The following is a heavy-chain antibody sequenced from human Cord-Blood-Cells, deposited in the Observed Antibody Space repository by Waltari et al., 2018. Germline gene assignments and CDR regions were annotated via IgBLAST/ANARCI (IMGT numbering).Heavy chain of an antibody. CDR2: IYYSGST. CDR1: GGSISSSSYY. CDR3: ASVRFLEWLLYY. V-gene: IGHV4-39*01. J-gene: IGHJ4*02. D-gene: IGHD3-3*01. Sequence: QLQLQESGPGLVKPSETLSLTCTVSGGSISSSSYYWGWSRQPPGKGLEGIGSIYYSGSTYYNPSLKSRVTISVDTSKNQFSLKLSSVTAADTAVYYCASVRFLEWLLYYWGQGTLVTVSS.